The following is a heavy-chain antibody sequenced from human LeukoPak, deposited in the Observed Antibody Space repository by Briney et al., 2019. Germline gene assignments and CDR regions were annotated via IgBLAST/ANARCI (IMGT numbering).Heavy chain of an antibody. CDR2: IYYSGSN. J-gene: IGHJ4*02. CDR3: ASRVKNGGGHDY. CDR1: GGSISSYY. V-gene: IGHV4-59*01. Sequence: SETLSLTCTVSGGSISSYYWSWIRQPPGKGLEWIGYIYYSGSNNYNPSLKSRVTMSVDTSKNQFSLRLSSVTAADTAVYYCASRVKNGGGHDYWGQGTLVTVSS. D-gene: IGHD3-16*01.